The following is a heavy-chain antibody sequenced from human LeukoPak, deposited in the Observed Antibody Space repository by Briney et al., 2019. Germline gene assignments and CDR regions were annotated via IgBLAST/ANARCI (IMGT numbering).Heavy chain of an antibody. Sequence: GGSLRLSCAASGFTFDDYAMHWVRHAPGKGLEWVSGISWNSGSIGYADSVKGRFTISRDNAKNSLYLQMNSLRAEDTALYYCSREGYCSGGSCSGAFDIWGQGTMVTVSS. CDR1: GFTFDDYA. CDR3: SREGYCSGGSCSGAFDI. CDR2: ISWNSGSI. D-gene: IGHD2-15*01. V-gene: IGHV3-9*01. J-gene: IGHJ3*02.